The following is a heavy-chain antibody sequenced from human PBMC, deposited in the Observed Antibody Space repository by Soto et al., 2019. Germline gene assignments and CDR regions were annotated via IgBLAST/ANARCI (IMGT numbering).Heavy chain of an antibody. V-gene: IGHV3-15*01. CDR1: GFTFSNAW. J-gene: IGHJ6*03. Sequence: GGSLRLSCAASGFTFSNAWMSWVRQAPGKGLEWVGRIKSKTDGGTTDYAAPVKGRFTISRDDSKNTLYLQMNSLKTEDTAVYYCTTELESSSSYYYYYYMDVWGKGTTVTVSS. CDR2: IKSKTDGGTT. CDR3: TTELESSSSYYYYYYMDV. D-gene: IGHD6-6*01.